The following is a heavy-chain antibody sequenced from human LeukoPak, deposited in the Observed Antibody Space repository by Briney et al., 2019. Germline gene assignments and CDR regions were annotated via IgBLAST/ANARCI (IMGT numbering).Heavy chain of an antibody. CDR2: HTPIFGTA. J-gene: IGHJ5*02. V-gene: IGHV1-69*05. CDR1: GDTFHIYA. Sequence: SVKVSCKASGDTFHIYAISWVRQAPGQGLEWMGKHTPIFGTANYAQNLQGRVTITTDESTSTAYMELSSLRSEDKAVYYCAREDYCSSTSCSNWFDPWGQGTLVTVSS. D-gene: IGHD2-2*01. CDR3: AREDYCSSTSCSNWFDP.